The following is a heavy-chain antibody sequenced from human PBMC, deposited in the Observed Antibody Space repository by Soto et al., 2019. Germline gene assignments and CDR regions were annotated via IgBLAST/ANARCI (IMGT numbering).Heavy chain of an antibody. J-gene: IGHJ4*02. CDR3: ARAGFSYGHLLF. Sequence: SETLSLTFNVSGGPIKTGDYYWNWISQNPGKGLEWIGYVFYSGATNYSPSLKSRDDISMDTSNNKFSLSLTSVTAKDTAVYYCARAGFSYGHLLFWGQVIRVT. D-gene: IGHD3-10*01. CDR2: VFYSGAT. V-gene: IGHV4-30-4*01. CDR1: GGPIKTGDYY.